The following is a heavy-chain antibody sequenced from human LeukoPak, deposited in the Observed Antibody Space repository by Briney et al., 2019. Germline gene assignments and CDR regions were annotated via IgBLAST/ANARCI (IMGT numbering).Heavy chain of an antibody. J-gene: IGHJ4*02. Sequence: GGSLRLSCAASGFTFSSYGVHWVRQAPGKGLEWVAVISYDGSNKYYADSVKGRFTISRDNSKNTLYLQMNSLRAEDTAVYYCAKGGGRDGYDSGLFDYWGQGTLVTVSS. CDR3: AKGGGRDGYDSGLFDY. CDR1: GFTFSSYG. D-gene: IGHD5-24*01. V-gene: IGHV3-30*18. CDR2: ISYDGSNK.